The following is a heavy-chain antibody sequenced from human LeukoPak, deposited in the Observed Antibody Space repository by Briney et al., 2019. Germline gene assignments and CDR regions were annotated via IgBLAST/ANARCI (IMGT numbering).Heavy chain of an antibody. CDR2: IWYDGSNK. CDR1: GFTFSSYG. J-gene: IGHJ6*02. V-gene: IGHV3-33*01. CDR3: ARVRAPCYYGMDV. Sequence: GRSLRLSCAASGFTFSSYGMHWVRQAPGKGLEWVAVIWYDGSNKYYADSVKGRFTISRDNSKNTLYLQMNSLRAEDTAVYYCARVRAPCYYGMDVWGQGTTVTVSS.